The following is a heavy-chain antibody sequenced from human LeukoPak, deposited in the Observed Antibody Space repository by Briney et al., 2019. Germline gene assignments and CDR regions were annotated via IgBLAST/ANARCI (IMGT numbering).Heavy chain of an antibody. D-gene: IGHD6-19*01. V-gene: IGHV3-11*01. CDR1: GFDFRNSF. Sequence: PGGSLRLSRTASGFDFRNSFMSWVRQAPGKGLEWISYISSRSTTIYYADSVKGRFTISRDNGKNTVYLQMNNLRVDDTAVFYCGKGSLAVAATPLDFWGQGTLVTVSS. CDR3: GKGSLAVAATPLDF. CDR2: ISSRSTTI. J-gene: IGHJ4*02.